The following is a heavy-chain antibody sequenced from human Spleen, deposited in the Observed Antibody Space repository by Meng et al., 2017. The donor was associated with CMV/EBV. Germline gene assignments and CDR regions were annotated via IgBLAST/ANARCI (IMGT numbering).Heavy chain of an antibody. D-gene: IGHD3-10*01. CDR3: ARVSDWFDP. J-gene: IGHJ5*02. CDR2: IYYSGST. CDR1: GGSISRGDYY. V-gene: IGHV4-30-4*08. Sequence: QVQQMQWGPGLLEPSETLSLTCTVSGGSISRGDYYWSWIRQPPGKGLEWIGYIYYSGSTYYNPSLKSRVTISVDTSKNQFSLKLSSVTAADTAVYYCARVSDWFDPWGQGTLVTVSS.